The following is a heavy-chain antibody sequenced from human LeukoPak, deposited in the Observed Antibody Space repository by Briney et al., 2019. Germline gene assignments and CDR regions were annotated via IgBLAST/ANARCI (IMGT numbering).Heavy chain of an antibody. D-gene: IGHD4-17*01. V-gene: IGHV1-3*01. CDR1: GYTFTSYA. J-gene: IGHJ5*02. CDR2: INAGNGNT. CDR3: AADRDYGDYLFWFDP. Sequence: ASVKVSCKASGYTFTSYAMHWVRQAPGQRLEWMGWINAGNGNTKYSQKFQGRVTITRDTSASTAYMELSSLRSEDTAVYYCAADRDYGDYLFWFDPWGQGTLVTVSS.